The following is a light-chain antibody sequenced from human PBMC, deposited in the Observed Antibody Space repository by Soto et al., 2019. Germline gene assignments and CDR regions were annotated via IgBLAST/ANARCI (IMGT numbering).Light chain of an antibody. CDR1: SSDVGGYNY. J-gene: IGLJ2*01. CDR3: CSYAGSYVV. CDR2: DVS. Sequence: QSALTQPRSVSGSPGQSVTISCTGTSSDVGGYNYVSWYQQHQGKAPKLMIYDVSKRPSGVPDRFSGSKSGNTASLTISGLQAEDEADYYCCSYAGSYVVFGGGTKLTVL. V-gene: IGLV2-11*01.